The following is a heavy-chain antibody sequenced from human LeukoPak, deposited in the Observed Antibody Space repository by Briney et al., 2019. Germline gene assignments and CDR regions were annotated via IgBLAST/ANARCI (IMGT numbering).Heavy chain of an antibody. CDR1: GFTFSSYG. CDR3: AKSSTNYYDTSGQIDI. J-gene: IGHJ3*01. V-gene: IGHV3-30*02. D-gene: IGHD3-22*01. Sequence: GGSLRLSCAASGFTFSSYGTHWVRQAPGMGLKLVTSISYDGSTKYYADSVKGRFTISRDNSKSTLYLQMNSLRPEDTAVYYCAKSSTNYYDTSGQIDIWGQGTMVTVSS. CDR2: ISYDGSTK.